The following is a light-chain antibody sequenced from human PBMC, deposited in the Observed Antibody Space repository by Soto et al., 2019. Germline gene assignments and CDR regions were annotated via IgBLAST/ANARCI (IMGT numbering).Light chain of an antibody. CDR1: SSDVGGYNY. J-gene: IGLJ3*02. Sequence: QSALTQPASVSGSPGQSITISCTGTSSDVGGYNYVSRYQQHPGKAPKLMIYDVSNRPSGVSNRFSGSKSGKTASLTISGLQAEDEADYYCSSYTSSSTMVFGGGTKLTVL. CDR2: DVS. V-gene: IGLV2-14*01. CDR3: SSYTSSSTMV.